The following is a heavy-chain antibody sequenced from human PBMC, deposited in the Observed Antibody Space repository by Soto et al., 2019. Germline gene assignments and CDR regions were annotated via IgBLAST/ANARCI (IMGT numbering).Heavy chain of an antibody. D-gene: IGHD3-22*01. CDR1: GFTFDDYT. J-gene: IGHJ3*02. CDR2: ISWDGGST. Sequence: GGSLRLSCAASGFTFDDYTMHWVRQAPGKGLEWVSLISWDGGSTYYADSVKGRFTISRDNSKNSLYLQMNSLRTEDTALYYCAKDGYDSSGYYYEGDAFDIWGQGTMVTVSS. V-gene: IGHV3-43*01. CDR3: AKDGYDSSGYYYEGDAFDI.